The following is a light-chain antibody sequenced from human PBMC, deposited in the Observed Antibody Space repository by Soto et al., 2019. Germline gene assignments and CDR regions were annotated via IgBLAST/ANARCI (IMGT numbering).Light chain of an antibody. CDR1: QSVSSK. Sequence: ETVMTQSPATLSVSPGERATLSCRASQSVSSKLAWYQQKPGQAPRLLIYDTSTRAAGIAARFSGSGSGTEFTLTISSLQSEDSAVYYCQQYVHWPPGAFGQGTTVEIK. J-gene: IGKJ1*01. V-gene: IGKV3-15*01. CDR2: DTS. CDR3: QQYVHWPPGA.